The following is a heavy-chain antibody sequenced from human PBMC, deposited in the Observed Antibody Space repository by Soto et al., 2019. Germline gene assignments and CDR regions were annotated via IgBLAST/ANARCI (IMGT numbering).Heavy chain of an antibody. CDR1: GYSFTSYW. CDR2: IDPSDSYT. CDR3: ARLPIAAAGTGLPYYYGMDV. D-gene: IGHD6-13*01. Sequence: GESLKISCKGSGYSFTSYWISWVRQMPGKGLEWMGRIDPSDSYTNYSPSFQGHVTISADKSISTAYLQWSSLKASDTAMYYCARLPIAAAGTGLPYYYGMDVWGQGTTVTVSS. V-gene: IGHV5-10-1*01. J-gene: IGHJ6*02.